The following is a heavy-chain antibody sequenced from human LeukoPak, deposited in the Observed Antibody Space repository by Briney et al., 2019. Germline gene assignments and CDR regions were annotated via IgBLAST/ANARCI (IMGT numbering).Heavy chain of an antibody. CDR2: ISGRGGNT. CDR1: GGSISSYY. D-gene: IGHD2-21*02. V-gene: IGHV3-23*01. Sequence: ETLSLTCTVSGGSISSYYWSWVRQAPGKGLEWVSGISGRGGNTYYADSVKGRFTISRDNSQNTLYLQMNSLRAEDTAVYYCAKDRSGDCPCRFDPWGQGTLVTVSS. CDR3: AKDRSGDCPCRFDP. J-gene: IGHJ5*02.